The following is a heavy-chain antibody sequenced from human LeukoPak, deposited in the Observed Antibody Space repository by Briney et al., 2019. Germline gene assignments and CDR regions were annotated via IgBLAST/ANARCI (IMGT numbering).Heavy chain of an antibody. D-gene: IGHD1-26*01. J-gene: IGHJ2*01. Sequence: SQTLSLTCTVSGGSISSGSYYWSWIRQPAGKGLEWIGRIYTSGSTNYNPSLKSRVTISVDTSKNQFSLKLSSVTAADTAVYYCARNQYSGSYYWYFDLWGRGTLVTVPS. CDR3: ARNQYSGSYYWYFDL. CDR1: GGSISSGSYY. V-gene: IGHV4-61*02. CDR2: IYTSGST.